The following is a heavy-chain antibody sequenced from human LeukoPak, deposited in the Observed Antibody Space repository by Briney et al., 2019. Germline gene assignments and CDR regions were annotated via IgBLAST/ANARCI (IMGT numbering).Heavy chain of an antibody. CDR1: GFTFSSYA. V-gene: IGHV3-23*01. J-gene: IGHJ4*02. CDR2: ISGSGGST. D-gene: IGHD3-22*01. Sequence: PGGSLRLSCAASGFTFSSYAMSWVRQAPGKGLEWVSAISGSGGSTYYADSVKGRFAISRDNSKNTLYLQMNSLRAEDTDVYYCAIQGGYYDSSGYPPYYFDYWGQGTLVTVSS. CDR3: AIQGGYYDSSGYPPYYFDY.